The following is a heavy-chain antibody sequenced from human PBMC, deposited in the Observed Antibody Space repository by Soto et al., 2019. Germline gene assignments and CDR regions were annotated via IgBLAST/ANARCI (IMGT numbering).Heavy chain of an antibody. V-gene: IGHV1-69*13. CDR1: GGTFSSYA. J-gene: IGHJ4*02. CDR2: IIPIFGTA. Sequence: SVKVTCKASGGTFSSYAISWVRQAHGQGLEWMGGIIPIFGTANYAQKFQGRVTITADESTSTAYMERSSLRSEDTAVYYCARRARVYCSGGSCELGFDYWGQGTLVTVSS. D-gene: IGHD2-15*01. CDR3: ARRARVYCSGGSCELGFDY.